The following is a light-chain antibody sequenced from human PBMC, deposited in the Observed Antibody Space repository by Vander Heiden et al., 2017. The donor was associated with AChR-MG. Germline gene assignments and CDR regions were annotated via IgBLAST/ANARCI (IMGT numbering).Light chain of an antibody. J-gene: IGKJ4*01. Sequence: LVLTQSPGTLSLSPGERSTLSCRASQSVSMSYLAWYQQRPGLSRRLLIYGSSSRDTGIPGRFSGSGSGTDFTLTISRREPEDFAVYYCQHNGRSPPLTFDGWTNAKIK. CDR3: QHNGRSPPLT. V-gene: IGKV3-20*01. CDR2: GSS. CDR1: QSVSMSY.